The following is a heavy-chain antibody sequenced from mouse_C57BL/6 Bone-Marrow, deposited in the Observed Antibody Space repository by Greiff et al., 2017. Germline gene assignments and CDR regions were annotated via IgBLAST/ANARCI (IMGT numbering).Heavy chain of an antibody. D-gene: IGHD2-4*01. CDR2: IDPENGDT. J-gene: IGHJ3*01. Sequence: EVQLQQSGAELVRPGASVKLSCTASGFNINDDYMHWVKQRPEQGLEWIGWIDPENGDTEYAQKFQGKATITADTSSNTAYLQRSSLTSEDTAVYYCTTTYDYDDGFANGGRGTLVTVSA. CDR1: GFNINDDY. CDR3: TTTYDYDDGFAN. V-gene: IGHV14-4*01.